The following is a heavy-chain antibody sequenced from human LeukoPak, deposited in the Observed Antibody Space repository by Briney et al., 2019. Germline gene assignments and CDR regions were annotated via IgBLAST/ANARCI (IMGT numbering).Heavy chain of an antibody. V-gene: IGHV4-34*01. Sequence: PSETLSLTCAVYGGSFSGYYWSWIRQPPGKGLEWIGEINHSGSTNYNPSLKSRVTISVDTSKNQFSLKLSSVTAADPAVYYCARRYSSSWRKGGWFDPWGQGTLVTVSS. CDR3: ARRYSSSWRKGGWFDP. CDR2: INHSGST. CDR1: GGSFSGYY. D-gene: IGHD6-13*01. J-gene: IGHJ5*02.